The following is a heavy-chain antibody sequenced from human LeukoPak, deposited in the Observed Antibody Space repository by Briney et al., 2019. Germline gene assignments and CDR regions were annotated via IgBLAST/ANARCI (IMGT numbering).Heavy chain of an antibody. Sequence: ASVKVSCKASGGTFSTYAIGWVRQAPGQGLEWMGRIIPVLGVANYAQKFQGRVTISADKSTSTAYMEVSSLRSEDTAVYYCATGIGTLWSGYYHDYWGQGTLVTVSS. CDR3: ATGIGTLWSGYYHDY. V-gene: IGHV1-69*04. CDR1: GGTFSTYA. D-gene: IGHD3-3*01. CDR2: IIPVLGVA. J-gene: IGHJ4*02.